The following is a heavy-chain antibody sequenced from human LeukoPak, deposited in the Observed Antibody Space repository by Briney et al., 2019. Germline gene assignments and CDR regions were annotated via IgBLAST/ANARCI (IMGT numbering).Heavy chain of an antibody. CDR3: ARDHHYYYGMDV. CDR2: INSDGSST. CDR1: GFTFSSYS. V-gene: IGHV3-74*01. Sequence: HTGGSLRLSWAASGFTFSSYSMNWARQAPGKGLVWVSRINSDGSSTSYADSVKGRFTISRDNAKNTLYLQMNSLRAEDTAVYYCARDHHYYYGMDVWGQGTTVTVSS. J-gene: IGHJ6*02.